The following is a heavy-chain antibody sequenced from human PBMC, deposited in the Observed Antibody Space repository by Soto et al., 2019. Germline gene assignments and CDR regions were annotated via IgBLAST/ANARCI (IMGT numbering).Heavy chain of an antibody. CDR3: ARDSRHYGMDV. Sequence: SETLSLTCTVSGGSVSSGSYYWSWIRQPPGKGLEWIGYIYYSGSTNYNPSLKSRVTISVDTSKNQFSLKLSSVTAADTAVYYCARDSRHYGMDVWGQGTTVTVSS. CDR2: IYYSGST. V-gene: IGHV4-61*01. CDR1: GGSVSSGSYY. J-gene: IGHJ6*02.